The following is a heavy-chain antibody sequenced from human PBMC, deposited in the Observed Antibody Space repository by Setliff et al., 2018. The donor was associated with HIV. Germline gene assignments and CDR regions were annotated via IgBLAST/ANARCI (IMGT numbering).Heavy chain of an antibody. J-gene: IGHJ4*02. CDR3: ASLTTDRFLEWLFVY. CDR2: IYYSGST. CDR1: GGSISSSSYY. D-gene: IGHD3-3*01. Sequence: SETLSLTCTVSGGSISSSSYYWGWIRQPPGKGLEWIGSIYYSGSTYYNPSLKTRVTISVDTSKNQFSLKLSSVTAADTAVYYCASLTTDRFLEWLFVYWGRGTLVTV. V-gene: IGHV4-39*01.